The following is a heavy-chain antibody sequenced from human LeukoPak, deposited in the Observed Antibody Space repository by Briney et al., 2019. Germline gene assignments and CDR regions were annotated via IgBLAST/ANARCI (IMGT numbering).Heavy chain of an antibody. J-gene: IGHJ4*02. CDR1: GGIFSSYA. CDR2: IIPIFGIA. CDR3: AREPRPRDGYNFWRYFDY. D-gene: IGHD5-24*01. Sequence: SVKVSCKASGGIFSSYAISWVRQAPGQGLEWMGGIIPIFGIANYAQKFQDRVTITADKSTSTAYMELSSLRSEDTAVYYCAREPRPRDGYNFWRYFDYWGQGTLVTVSS. V-gene: IGHV1-69*17.